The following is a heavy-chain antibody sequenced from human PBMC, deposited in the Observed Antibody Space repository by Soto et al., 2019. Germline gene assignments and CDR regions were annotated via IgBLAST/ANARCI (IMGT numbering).Heavy chain of an antibody. CDR3: ARFWGGQGYGMDV. D-gene: IGHD3-3*01. V-gene: IGHV1-58*01. CDR2: IVVGSGNT. Sequence: QMQLVQSGPEVKKPGTSVKVSCKASGFTFTSSAVQWVRQARGQRLEWIGWIVVGSGNTNYAQKFQKRVTITRNMSTSTAYMELSSLRSEDTAVYYCARFWGGQGYGMDVWVQGTTVTVSS. CDR1: GFTFTSSA. J-gene: IGHJ6*02.